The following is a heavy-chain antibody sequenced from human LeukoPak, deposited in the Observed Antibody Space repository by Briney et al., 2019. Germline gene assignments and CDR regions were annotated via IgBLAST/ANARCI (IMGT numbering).Heavy chain of an antibody. V-gene: IGHV1-2*02. J-gene: IGHJ4*02. CDR3: ATNPAATRGFDN. CDR1: GYTLTGYY. CDR2: INPDSGGT. Sequence: ASVKVSCKASGYTLTGYYMHWLRQAPGQGLEWMGWINPDSGGTKYAQKFQGRVTMTRDTSISTAYMEVSRLRSDDTAVYYCATNPAATRGFDNWGQGTLVTVSS. D-gene: IGHD2-2*01.